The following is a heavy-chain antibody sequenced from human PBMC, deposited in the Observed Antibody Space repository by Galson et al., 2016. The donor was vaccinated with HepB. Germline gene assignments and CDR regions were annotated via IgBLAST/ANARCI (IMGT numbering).Heavy chain of an antibody. CDR2: IYYSGNT. V-gene: IGHV4-31*03. CDR1: GGSISSGGYY. D-gene: IGHD5-24*01. J-gene: IGHJ4*02. Sequence: LSLTCTVSGGSISSGGYYWSWLRQHPGEGLEWIGYIYYSGNTYYNPSLKSRVTISVDTSNNQFSLKLSSVTAADTAVYYCARVRDGYNYFDYWGQGTLVTVSS. CDR3: ARVRDGYNYFDY.